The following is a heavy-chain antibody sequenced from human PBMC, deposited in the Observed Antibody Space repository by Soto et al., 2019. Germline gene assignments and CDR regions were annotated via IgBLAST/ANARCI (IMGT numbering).Heavy chain of an antibody. J-gene: IGHJ1*01. V-gene: IGHV1-69*01. Sequence: QVQLVQSGSEVRKPGSSVKVSCKASGGTFSSDAFSWVRQAPGQGLEWMGGIIPTSGTANYAQNFQGRVTITADGSARTTYMELRSLTSQDTAVYYCVRDSGAKLSSSWGQGTLVTVSS. CDR1: GGTFSSDA. CDR3: VRDSGAKLSSS. CDR2: IIPTSGTA. D-gene: IGHD6-13*01.